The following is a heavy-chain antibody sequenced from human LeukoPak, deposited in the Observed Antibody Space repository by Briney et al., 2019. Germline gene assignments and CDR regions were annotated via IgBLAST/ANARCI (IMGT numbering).Heavy chain of an antibody. V-gene: IGHV4-59*08. CDR3: ARHYLKVNEMVLGY. J-gene: IGHJ4*02. Sequence: SETLSLTCTVSGGSISSYYWSWIRQPPGKGLEWIGYIYYSGSTNYNPSLKSRVTISVDTSKNQFSLKLSSVTAADTAVYYCARHYLKVNEMVLGYWGQGTLVTVSS. CDR2: IYYSGST. D-gene: IGHD3-10*01. CDR1: GGSISSYY.